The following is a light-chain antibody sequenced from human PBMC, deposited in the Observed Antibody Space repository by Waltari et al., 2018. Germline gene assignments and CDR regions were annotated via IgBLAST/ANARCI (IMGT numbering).Light chain of an antibody. Sequence: DIQMTQSPSSLSASVGDRVTITCRASQSVSSYLNWYQQKPGKAPKLLIYATSVLQSGVPSRFSGRGSGTDFTLTISSLQPEDFATYYCQQTYSTWTFGQGTAVEIK. CDR1: QSVSSY. V-gene: IGKV1-39*01. J-gene: IGKJ1*01. CDR3: QQTYSTWT. CDR2: ATS.